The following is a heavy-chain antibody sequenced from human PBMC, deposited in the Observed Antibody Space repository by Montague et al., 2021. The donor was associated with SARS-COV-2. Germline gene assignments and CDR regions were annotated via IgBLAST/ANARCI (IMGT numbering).Heavy chain of an antibody. D-gene: IGHD6-13*01. CDR2: ISGSGVYT. V-gene: IGHV3-23*01. CDR3: ASHPGYSSSW. J-gene: IGHJ4*02. CDR1: GFTFSSYA. Sequence: SLRLSCAASGFTFSSYAMSWVRQAPGKGLEWVSGISGSGVYTYYADSVKGRFTISRDNSKSTLYLQMNSLRAEDTAVYYCASHPGYSSSWWGQGTLVIVSS.